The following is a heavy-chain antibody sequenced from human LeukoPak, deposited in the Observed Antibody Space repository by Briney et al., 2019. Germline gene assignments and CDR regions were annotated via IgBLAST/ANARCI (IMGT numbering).Heavy chain of an antibody. J-gene: IGHJ6*02. Sequence: GASVKVSCKASGYTFTTYDINWVRQASGQGLEWMGWMNPNSGNTGYAQKFQGRVTMTRNTSTTTAYMELNSLRSEDTAVYYCASEQWLKREGVYYYYGVAVWGQGTTVTASS. D-gene: IGHD6-19*01. CDR1: GYTFTTYD. V-gene: IGHV1-8*01. CDR3: ASEQWLKREGVYYYYGVAV. CDR2: MNPNSGNT.